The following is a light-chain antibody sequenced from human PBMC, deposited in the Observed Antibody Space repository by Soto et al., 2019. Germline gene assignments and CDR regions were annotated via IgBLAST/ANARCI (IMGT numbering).Light chain of an antibody. CDR3: QQYNNWPPIT. V-gene: IGKV3-15*01. CDR2: GAS. J-gene: IGKJ5*01. CDR1: QSVSSN. Sequence: ETMMTQSPDTLSVSLGERATLSCRASQSVSSNLAWYQQKPGQAPRLLIYGASTRATGIPARFSGSGSGTEFTLTISSLQSEDFAVYYCQQYNNWPPITFGQGTRREIK.